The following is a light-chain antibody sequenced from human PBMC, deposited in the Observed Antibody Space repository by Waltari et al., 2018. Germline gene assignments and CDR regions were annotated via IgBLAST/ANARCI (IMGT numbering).Light chain of an antibody. Sequence: QSDLTQPPSASATPGHPVTTSCSARSPTVGSNTGNWYQQPPGTAPKLLIYDNNQRPSGVPDRFSGSKSGTSASLAISGLQSEDEAAYYCATWDANLNALFGGGTKLTVL. CDR2: DNN. CDR1: SPTVGSNT. V-gene: IGLV1-44*01. J-gene: IGLJ3*02. CDR3: ATWDANLNAL.